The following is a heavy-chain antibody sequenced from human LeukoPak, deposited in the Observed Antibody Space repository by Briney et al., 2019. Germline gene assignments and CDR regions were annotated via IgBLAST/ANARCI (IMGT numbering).Heavy chain of an antibody. D-gene: IGHD6-13*01. J-gene: IGHJ4*02. CDR2: IYYSGST. V-gene: IGHV4-39*07. CDR3: ARDPYTYSSSWYGFDY. Sequence: SETLSLTCTVSGGSISSSSYYWGWMRQPPGKGLEWIGSIYYSGSTYYNPSLKSRVTISVDTSKNQFSLKLSSVTAADTAVYYCARDPYTYSSSWYGFDYWGQGTLVTVSS. CDR1: GGSISSSSYY.